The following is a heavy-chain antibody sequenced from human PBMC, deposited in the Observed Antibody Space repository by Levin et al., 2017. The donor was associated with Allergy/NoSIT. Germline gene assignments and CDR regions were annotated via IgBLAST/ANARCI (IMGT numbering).Heavy chain of an antibody. V-gene: IGHV3-15*01. D-gene: IGHD2-2*01. CDR1: GFTFINAW. J-gene: IGHJ4*02. Sequence: GGSLRLSCAASGFTFINAWMSWVRQAPGKGLEWVGRIKRETNGGTTDYAAPVKGRFTISRDDSKNTLYLQMNSLKTEDTAVYYCTTSEYQLPAPSGSIHAPPGWGQGTLVTVSS. CDR2: IKRETNGGTT. CDR3: TTSEYQLPAPSGSIHAPPG.